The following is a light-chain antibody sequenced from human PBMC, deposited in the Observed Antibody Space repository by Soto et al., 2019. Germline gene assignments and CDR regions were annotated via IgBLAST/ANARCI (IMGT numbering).Light chain of an antibody. Sequence: EIVLTQSPGTLSLSPGETATLSCRASQSVSSSYLAWYQQKPRQAPSLLIVGASGRATGIPDWFSGSGSGTDFTVTISRLEPEDFAVYYCQQYDSSPISFGQGTRLEI. J-gene: IGKJ5*01. CDR3: QQYDSSPIS. V-gene: IGKV3-20*01. CDR2: GAS. CDR1: QSVSSSY.